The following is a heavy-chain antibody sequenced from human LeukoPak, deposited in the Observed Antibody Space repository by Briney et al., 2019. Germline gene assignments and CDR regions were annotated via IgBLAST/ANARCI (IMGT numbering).Heavy chain of an antibody. CDR3: ARVLRGQLGPADPYYYYMDV. Sequence: SETLSLTCTVSGGSISSGGYYWSWIRQHPGKGLEWIGYIYYSGSTYYNPSLKSRVTISVDTSKNQFSLKLSSVTAADTAVYYCARVLRGQLGPADPYYYYMDVWGKGTTVTVSS. J-gene: IGHJ6*03. CDR2: IYYSGST. D-gene: IGHD6-6*01. CDR1: GGSISSGGYY. V-gene: IGHV4-31*03.